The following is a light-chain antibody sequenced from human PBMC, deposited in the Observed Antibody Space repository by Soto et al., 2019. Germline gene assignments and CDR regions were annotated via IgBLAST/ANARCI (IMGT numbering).Light chain of an antibody. CDR1: TGAVTSGHY. Sequence: AVVTQEPSLTVSPGGTVTLTCGSSTGAVTSGHYPYWFQQKPGQAPRTLIYNTNNKHSWTPARFSGSLLGGKAALTLSGAQPEDEAEYYCLLSYGGARVFGGGTKLTVL. V-gene: IGLV7-46*01. CDR3: LLSYGGARV. J-gene: IGLJ2*01. CDR2: NTN.